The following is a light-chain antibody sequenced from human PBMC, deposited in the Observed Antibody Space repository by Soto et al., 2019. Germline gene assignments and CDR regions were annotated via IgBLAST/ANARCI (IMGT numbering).Light chain of an antibody. J-gene: IGKJ1*01. CDR1: QSVSSTF. CDR3: QQYESSVT. CDR2: GAS. Sequence: EIVLTQSPGSLSLSPGERATLSCRASQSVSSTFFAWYQQKPGQAPRLLIYGASSRATGIPDRFSGSGSGTDLTLTISRLEPEDFAVYYCQQYESSVTFGQGTKVEIK. V-gene: IGKV3-20*01.